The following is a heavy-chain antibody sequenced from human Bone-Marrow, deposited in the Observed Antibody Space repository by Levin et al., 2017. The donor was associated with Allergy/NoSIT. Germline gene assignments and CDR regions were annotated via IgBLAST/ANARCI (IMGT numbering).Heavy chain of an antibody. CDR2: IGAAGDT. V-gene: IGHV3-23*01. Sequence: GGSLRLSCAASGFTFSEFVMSWVRQAPGKGLEWVSTIGAAGDTYYADSVKGRFTISRDNSKNTLYLQMSSLRVEDTAAFYCAKGGVGFLAFDYWGQGTLVTVSA. D-gene: IGHD2/OR15-2a*01. CDR1: GFTFSEFV. CDR3: AKGGVGFLAFDY. J-gene: IGHJ4*02.